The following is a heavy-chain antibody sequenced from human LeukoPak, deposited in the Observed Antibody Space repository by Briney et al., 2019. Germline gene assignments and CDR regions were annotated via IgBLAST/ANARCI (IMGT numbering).Heavy chain of an antibody. CDR3: ATVGRNYYESSGYYSRKNYNWFDP. Sequence: ASVKVSCKVSGYTLTELSMHWVRQAPGKGLEWMGGFDPEDGETIYAQKLQGRVTMTEDTSTDTAYLELSSLRSEDTAVYYCATVGRNYYESSGYYSRKNYNWFDPWGQGTLVTVSS. CDR1: GYTLTELS. J-gene: IGHJ5*02. CDR2: FDPEDGET. D-gene: IGHD3-22*01. V-gene: IGHV1-24*01.